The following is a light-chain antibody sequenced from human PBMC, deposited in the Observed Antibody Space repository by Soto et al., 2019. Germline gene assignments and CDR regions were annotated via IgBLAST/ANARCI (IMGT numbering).Light chain of an antibody. V-gene: IGLV2-18*02. CDR2: EVT. Sequence: QSVLTQPPSVSGSPGQSVTISCTGTSSDVGYYNRVSWYQQPPGTAPKLMIYEVTNRPSGVPDRFSASKSGNTASLTISGLQAEDEADYYCSSLTTSRTYVFGTGTKVTVL. CDR1: SSDVGYYNR. J-gene: IGLJ1*01. CDR3: SSLTTSRTYV.